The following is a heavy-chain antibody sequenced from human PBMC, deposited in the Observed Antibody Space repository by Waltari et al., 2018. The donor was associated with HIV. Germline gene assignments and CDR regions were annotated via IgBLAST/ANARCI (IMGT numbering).Heavy chain of an antibody. D-gene: IGHD3-22*01. CDR3: ARVSHSHYYDTSGHPGFDY. CDR2: IYHSGST. V-gene: IGHV4-4*02. CDR1: GGSISSSNW. Sequence: QVQLQESGPGLVKPSGTLSLTCAVSGGSISSSNWWSWVRQPPGKGLECIVEIYHSGSTNYPPSLKRRVTISVGKSKHQFSLKLSSVTAADTAVYSCARVSHSHYYDTSGHPGFDYWGQGTLVTVSS. J-gene: IGHJ4*02.